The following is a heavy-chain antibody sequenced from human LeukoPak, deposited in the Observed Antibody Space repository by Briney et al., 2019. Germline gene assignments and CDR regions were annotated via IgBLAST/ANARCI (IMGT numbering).Heavy chain of an antibody. D-gene: IGHD4-23*01. CDR1: GGTFISYA. CDR2: IIPIFGTP. J-gene: IGHJ4*02. CDR3: ARGWLAETTVVTPYNY. V-gene: IGHV1-69*13. Sequence: SVKVSCKASGGTFISYAISWVRQAPGQGLEWMGGIIPIFGTPNYAQKFQGRVTITADESTSTAYMELSNLRSEDTAVYYCARGWLAETTVVTPYNYWGQGTLVTVSS.